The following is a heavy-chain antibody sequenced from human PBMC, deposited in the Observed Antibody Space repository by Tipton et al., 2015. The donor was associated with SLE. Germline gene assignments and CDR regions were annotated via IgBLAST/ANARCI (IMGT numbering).Heavy chain of an antibody. CDR2: IYTRGST. V-gene: IGHV4-61*02. CDR3: ARELLSPMTTVHWYFDL. CDR1: GGSISSSSYY. Sequence: TLSLTCTVSGGSISSSSYYWSWIRQSAGKGLEWIGRIYTRGSTNYNPSLKSRVTMSVDTSENQLSLKLNSMTAADTAVYYCARELLSPMTTVHWYFDLWGRGTLVTVSS. D-gene: IGHD4-11*01. J-gene: IGHJ2*01.